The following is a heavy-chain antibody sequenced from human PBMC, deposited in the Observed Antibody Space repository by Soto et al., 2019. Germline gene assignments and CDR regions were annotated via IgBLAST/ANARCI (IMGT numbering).Heavy chain of an antibody. V-gene: IGHV1-58*01. CDR1: GFTFTSSA. CDR2: IVVGSGNT. CDR3: AADAARLDYYYGMDV. D-gene: IGHD6-6*01. Sequence: QMQLVQSGPEVKKPGTSVKVSCKASGFTFTSSAVQWVRQARGQRLEWIGWIVVGSGNTNYAQKFQERVTITRDMSTSKAYMELSSLRSEDTAVYYCAADAARLDYYYGMDVWGQGTTVTVSS. J-gene: IGHJ6*02.